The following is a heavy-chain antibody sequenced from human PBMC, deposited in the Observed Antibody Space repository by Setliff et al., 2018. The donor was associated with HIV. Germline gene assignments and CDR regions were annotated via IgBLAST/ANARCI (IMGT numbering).Heavy chain of an antibody. J-gene: IGHJ6*02. Sequence: GASVKVSCKASGYTFTSYGISWVRQAPGHGLEWMGWISPYNGHTKYAQTFQGRVTMTIDTSTNSAYMELRSLRSDDTAVYFCARLGSGWSDSYYYAMDVWGQGTTVTVSS. CDR3: ARLGSGWSDSYYYAMDV. CDR1: GYTFTSYG. V-gene: IGHV1-18*01. D-gene: IGHD6-19*01. CDR2: ISPYNGHT.